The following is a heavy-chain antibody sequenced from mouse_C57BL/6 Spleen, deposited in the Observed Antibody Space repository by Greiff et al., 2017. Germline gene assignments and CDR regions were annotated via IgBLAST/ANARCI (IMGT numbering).Heavy chain of an antibody. CDR3: AREAAYYYAMDY. CDR1: GYTFTSYW. Sequence: VQLQQPGAELVRPGSSVKLSCKASGYTFTSYWMHWVKQRPIQGLEWIGNIDPSDSETHYNQKFKDKATLTVDKSSSTAYMQLSSLTSEDSAVYYCAREAAYYYAMDYWGQGTSVTVSS. CDR2: IDPSDSET. V-gene: IGHV1-52*01. J-gene: IGHJ4*01.